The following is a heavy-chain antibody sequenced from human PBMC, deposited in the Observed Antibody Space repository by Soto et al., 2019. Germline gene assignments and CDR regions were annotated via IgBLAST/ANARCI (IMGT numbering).Heavy chain of an antibody. J-gene: IGHJ4*02. D-gene: IGHD1-26*01. CDR3: AKDVVGSGAYYLPFDY. CDR1: GFTFSSYA. Sequence: PGGSLRLSCAAPGFTFSSYARSWVRQAPGKGLEWVSAISGSGSSTYYADAVKGRFTISRDNSRNTLYLQMNSLRAEDTAVYYCAKDVVGSGAYYLPFDYWGQGTLVTVSS. CDR2: ISGSGSST. V-gene: IGHV3-23*01.